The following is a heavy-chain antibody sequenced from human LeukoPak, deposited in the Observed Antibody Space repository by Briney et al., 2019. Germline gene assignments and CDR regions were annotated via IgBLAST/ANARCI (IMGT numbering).Heavy chain of an antibody. V-gene: IGHV3-23*01. J-gene: IGHJ6*02. CDR1: GFTFSSYA. CDR2: ISGSGGST. CDR3: ASKRVNYFYYGMDV. Sequence: GGSLRLSCAASGFTFSSYAMSWVRQAPGKGLEWVSAISGSGGSTYYADSVKGRFTISRDNAKNSLYLQMNSLRAEDTAVYYCASKRVNYFYYGMDVWGQGTTVTVSS.